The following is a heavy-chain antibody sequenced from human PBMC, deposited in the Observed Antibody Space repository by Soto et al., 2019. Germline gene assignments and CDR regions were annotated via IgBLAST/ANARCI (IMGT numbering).Heavy chain of an antibody. V-gene: IGHV4-31*03. CDR1: GGSISSGGYY. D-gene: IGHD3-22*01. CDR2: IYYSGST. Sequence: QVQLQESGPGLVKPSQTLSLTCTVSGGSISSGGYYWSWIRQHPGKGLEWIRYIYYSGSTYYNPSLKSRVTISVDTSKNQFSLKLSSVTAADTAVYYCARDRGVVVTPGAFDIWCQGTMVTVSS. CDR3: ARDRGVVVTPGAFDI. J-gene: IGHJ3*02.